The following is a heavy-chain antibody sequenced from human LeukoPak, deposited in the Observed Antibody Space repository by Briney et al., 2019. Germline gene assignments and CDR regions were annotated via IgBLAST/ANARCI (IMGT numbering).Heavy chain of an antibody. CDR2: IYYSGST. V-gene: IGHV4-59*01. J-gene: IGHJ6*02. D-gene: IGHD2-2*01. CDR3: SRDTRYCSSTSCPVDGMDV. CDR1: VGSISSYY. Sequence: SGTLSLTFTVSVGSISSYYWSWLRQPRGRGLEGIGFIYYSGSTIYNPSLKSRVTISVDTSKNQFSLKLSSVPAAGTAVGCVSRDTRYCSSTSCPVDGMDVWGQGTTVTVSS.